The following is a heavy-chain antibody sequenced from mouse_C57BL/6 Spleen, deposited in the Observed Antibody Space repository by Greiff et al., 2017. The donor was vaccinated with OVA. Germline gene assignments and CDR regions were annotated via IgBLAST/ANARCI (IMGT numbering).Heavy chain of an antibody. CDR3: ARRHSSGHYFDY. CDR1: GYTFTSYT. CDR2: INPSSGYT. D-gene: IGHD3-1*01. V-gene: IGHV1-4*01. J-gene: IGHJ2*01. Sequence: VKLQQSGAELARPGASVKMSCKASGYTFTSYTMHWVKQRPGQGLEWIGYINPSSGYTKYNQKFKDKATLTADKSSSTAYMQLSSLTSEDSAVYYCARRHSSGHYFDYWGQGTTLTVSS.